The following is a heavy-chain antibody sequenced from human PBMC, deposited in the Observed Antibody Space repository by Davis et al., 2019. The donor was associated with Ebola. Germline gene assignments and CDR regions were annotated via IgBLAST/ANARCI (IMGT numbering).Heavy chain of an antibody. CDR3: ARVGLKGMYLKFDFDI. V-gene: IGHV3-30*03. D-gene: IGHD2-8*01. Sequence: PGGSLRLSCAASGFTFSSYGMHWVRQAPGKGLEWVAVISYDGSNKYYADSVKGRFTISRDNSKNTLYLQMNSLRDEDTAVYYCARVGLKGMYLKFDFDIWGQGTMVTVSS. J-gene: IGHJ3*02. CDR1: GFTFSSYG. CDR2: ISYDGSNK.